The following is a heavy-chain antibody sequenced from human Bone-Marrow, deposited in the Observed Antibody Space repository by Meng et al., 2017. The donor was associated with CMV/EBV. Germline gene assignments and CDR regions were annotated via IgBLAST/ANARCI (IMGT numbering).Heavy chain of an antibody. Sequence: GGSLRLSCAASGFTFSSYGMHWVRQAPGKGLEWVAFIRYDGSNKYYADSVKGRFTISRDNSKNTLYLQMNSLRAEDTAVYYCACQETYYYDSSGYYFDYWGQGTLVTVSS. V-gene: IGHV3-30*02. D-gene: IGHD3-22*01. CDR1: GFTFSSYG. CDR3: ACQETYYYDSSGYYFDY. CDR2: IRYDGSNK. J-gene: IGHJ4*02.